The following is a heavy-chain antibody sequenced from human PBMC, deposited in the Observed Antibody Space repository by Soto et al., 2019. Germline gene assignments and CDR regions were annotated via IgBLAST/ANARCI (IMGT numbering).Heavy chain of an antibody. Sequence: GGSLRLSCAASGFTLRSCSMCWVRQGPGMGVEWVAVITDNGSSKYCADSVKGRFTISRDNSKNTLYVQMNRLRAEDTSVYYCATDSGAIVPYYYYGMDVWGQATTVTVSS. CDR1: GFTLRSCS. CDR2: ITDNGSSK. J-gene: IGHJ6*02. V-gene: IGHV3-23*01. CDR3: ATDSGAIVPYYYYGMDV. D-gene: IGHD6-25*01.